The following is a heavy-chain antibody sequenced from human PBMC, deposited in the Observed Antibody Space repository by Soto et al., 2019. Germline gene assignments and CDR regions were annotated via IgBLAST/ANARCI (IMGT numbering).Heavy chain of an antibody. CDR1: GGSISSYY. D-gene: IGHD3-10*01. J-gene: IGHJ6*03. V-gene: IGHV4-59*08. Sequence: ASETLSLTCTVSGGSISSYYWSWIRQPPGKGLEWIGYIYYSGSTNYNPSLKSRVTISVDTSKNQFSLKLSSVTAADTAVYYCARHSAMVRGVLYYYYYYYMDVWGKGTTVTVSS. CDR2: IYYSGST. CDR3: ARHSAMVRGVLYYYYYYYMDV.